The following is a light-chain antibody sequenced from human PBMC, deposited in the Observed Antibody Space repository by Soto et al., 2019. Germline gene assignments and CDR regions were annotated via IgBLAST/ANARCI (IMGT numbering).Light chain of an antibody. J-gene: IGKJ1*01. Sequence: AIQLTQSPSSLSASVGDRVTITCRTSQGIRSALGWYQQKPGKVPKLLIYPASTLQSGVPSRFSGSGSGTDFTLTISSLQPEDFATYYCLLDYSYFWAFCQGTKVQIK. CDR3: LLDYSYFWA. CDR1: QGIRSA. CDR2: PAS. V-gene: IGKV1-6*01.